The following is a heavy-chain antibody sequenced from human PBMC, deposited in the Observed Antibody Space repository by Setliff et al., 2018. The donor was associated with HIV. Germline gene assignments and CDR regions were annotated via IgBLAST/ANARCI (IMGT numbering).Heavy chain of an antibody. D-gene: IGHD6-13*01. CDR2: INSDGSST. V-gene: IGHV3-74*01. Sequence: GSLRLSCAASGFTFSSYWMHWVRQAPGKGLVWVSRINSDGSSTSYADSVKGRFTISRDNAKNTLYLQMNSLRAEDTAVYYCARGKVLIAAAGPFDYWGQGTLVTVSS. CDR3: ARGKVLIAAAGPFDY. CDR1: GFTFSSYW. J-gene: IGHJ4*02.